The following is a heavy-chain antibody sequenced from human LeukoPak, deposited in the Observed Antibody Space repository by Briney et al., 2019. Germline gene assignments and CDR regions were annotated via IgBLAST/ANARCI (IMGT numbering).Heavy chain of an antibody. J-gene: IGHJ4*02. D-gene: IGHD5-18*01. CDR2: IIPIFGTA. Sequence: GSSVKVSCKASGGTFSSYAISWVRQAPGQGLEWMGGIIPIFGTANYAQKFQGRATITADESTSTAYMELSSLRSEDTAVYYCARDVPIRGYSYGPPTYYFDYWGQGTLVTVSS. CDR3: ARDVPIRGYSYGPPTYYFDY. CDR1: GGTFSSYA. V-gene: IGHV1-69*01.